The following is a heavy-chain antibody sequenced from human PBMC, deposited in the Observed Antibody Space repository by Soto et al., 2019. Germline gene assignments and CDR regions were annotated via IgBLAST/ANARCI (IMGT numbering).Heavy chain of an antibody. V-gene: IGHV1-2*04. CDR3: ARGDKLSLYPQLDY. J-gene: IGHJ4*02. Sequence: GPSVKVSCKASGYTFTGNYMHWVRQAPGQGFEWMGWINANSGGTKYAQKFQGWVTMTRDTSISTAYMELSRLRSDDTAVYYCARGDKLSLYPQLDYWGQRTLVTVSS. D-gene: IGHD3-16*02. CDR2: INANSGGT. CDR1: GYTFTGNY.